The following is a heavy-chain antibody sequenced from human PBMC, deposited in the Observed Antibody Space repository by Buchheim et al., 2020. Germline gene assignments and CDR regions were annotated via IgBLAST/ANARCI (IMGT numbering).Heavy chain of an antibody. CDR1: GGSISSYY. J-gene: IGHJ2*01. D-gene: IGHD3-10*01. V-gene: IGHV4-59*01. CDR3: ARDMLLSGRFDL. CDR2: IYYSGGT. Sequence: QVQLQESGPGLVKPSETLSLTCTVSGGSISSYYWSWIRQPPGKGLEWIGYIYYSGGTNYNPSLKSRVTISVYTSKNQFSLKLSSVTAADTAVYYCARDMLLSGRFDLWGRGTL.